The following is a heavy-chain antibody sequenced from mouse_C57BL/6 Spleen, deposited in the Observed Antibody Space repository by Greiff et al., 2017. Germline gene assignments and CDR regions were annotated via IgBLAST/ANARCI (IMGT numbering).Heavy chain of an antibody. D-gene: IGHD3-1*01. CDR1: GYTFTSYW. CDR2: IHPNSGST. V-gene: IGHV1-64*01. Sequence: VQLQQPGAELVKPGASVKLSCKASGYTFTSYWMHWVKQRPGQGLEWIGMIHPNSGSTNYNEKFKSKATLTVDKSSSTAYMQLSSLTSEDSAVYYCARSGTVTWFAYWGQGTLVTVSA. J-gene: IGHJ3*01. CDR3: ARSGTVTWFAY.